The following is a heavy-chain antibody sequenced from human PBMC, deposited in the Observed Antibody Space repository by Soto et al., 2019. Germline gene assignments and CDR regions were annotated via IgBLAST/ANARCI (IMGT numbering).Heavy chain of an antibody. CDR3: ARDSGILGIATAGTGDY. CDR1: GGSISSSNW. Sequence: SETLSLTCAVSGGSISSSNWWSWVRQPPGKGLEWIGEIYHSGSTNYNPSLKSRVTISVDKSKNQFSLKLSSVTAADTAVYYCARDSGILGIATAGTGDYWGQGTLVTVSS. J-gene: IGHJ4*02. D-gene: IGHD6-13*01. CDR2: IYHSGST. V-gene: IGHV4-4*02.